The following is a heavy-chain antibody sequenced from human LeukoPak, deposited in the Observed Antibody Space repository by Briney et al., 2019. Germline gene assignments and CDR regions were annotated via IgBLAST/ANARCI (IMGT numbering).Heavy chain of an antibody. CDR2: INHSGST. D-gene: IGHD6-6*01. Sequence: PSETLSLTCTVSGGSISSYYWSWIRQPPGKGLEWIGEINHSGSTNYNPSLKSRVTISVDTSKNQFSLKLSSVTAADTAVYYCARGPIEYSSSHYFDYWGQGTLVTVSS. J-gene: IGHJ4*02. V-gene: IGHV4-34*01. CDR3: ARGPIEYSSSHYFDY. CDR1: GGSISSYY.